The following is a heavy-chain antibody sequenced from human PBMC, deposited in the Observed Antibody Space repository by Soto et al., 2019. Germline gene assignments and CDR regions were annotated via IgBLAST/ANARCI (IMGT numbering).Heavy chain of an antibody. CDR3: ARKARDRPAATKNYYYYYYGMDV. J-gene: IGHJ6*02. CDR1: GGTFSSYA. V-gene: IGHV1-69*13. D-gene: IGHD2-2*01. CDR2: IIPIFGTA. Sequence: SVKVSCKASGGTFSSYAISWVRQAPGQGLEWMGGIIPIFGTANYAQKFQGRVTITADESTSTAYMELSSLRSEDTAVYYCARKARDRPAATKNYYYYYYGMDVWGQGTTVTVSS.